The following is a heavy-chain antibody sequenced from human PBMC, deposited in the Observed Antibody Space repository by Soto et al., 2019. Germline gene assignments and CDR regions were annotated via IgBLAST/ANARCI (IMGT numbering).Heavy chain of an antibody. CDR1: GFSFDDYA. Sequence: EVQLVDSGGGLVQPGRSLRLSCAASGFSFDDYALHWVRQAPGKGLEWVSIISRKHETIVYADSVKGRFPISRDNAKKSLYLQMNSLRPEDTALYYCAKDRGFLDGIDYWGQGTPVAVST. CDR2: ISRKHETI. V-gene: IGHV3-9*01. D-gene: IGHD3-3*01. CDR3: AKDRGFLDGIDY. J-gene: IGHJ4*02.